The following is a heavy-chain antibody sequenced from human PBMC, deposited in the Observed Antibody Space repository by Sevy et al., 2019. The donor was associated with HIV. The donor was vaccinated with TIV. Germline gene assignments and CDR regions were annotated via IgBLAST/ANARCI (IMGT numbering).Heavy chain of an antibody. CDR1: GFTFSSYS. CDR2: ITNSGTST. Sequence: GGSLRLSCTASGFTFSSYSMSWVRQAPEKGLEWVSAITNSGTSTYYADAVKGRFTISRDHSKNTLYLQMNSLRAEDTAIYYCARDPPGIAATGGGWGQGTLVTVSS. V-gene: IGHV3-23*01. J-gene: IGHJ4*02. D-gene: IGHD6-13*01. CDR3: ARDPPGIAATGGG.